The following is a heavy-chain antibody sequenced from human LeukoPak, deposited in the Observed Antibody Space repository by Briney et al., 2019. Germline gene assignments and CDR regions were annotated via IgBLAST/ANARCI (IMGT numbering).Heavy chain of an antibody. CDR2: ISGSGGST. CDR1: GFTFSSYG. V-gene: IGHV3-23*01. CDR3: ARGIAAAGDYYYYYYYMDV. D-gene: IGHD6-13*01. Sequence: QTGGSLRLSCAASGFTFSSYGMSWVRQAPGKGLEWVSSISGSGGSTYYADSVKGRFTISRDNSKNTLYLQMNSLRAEDTAVYYCARGIAAAGDYYYYYYYMDVWGKGTTVTISS. J-gene: IGHJ6*03.